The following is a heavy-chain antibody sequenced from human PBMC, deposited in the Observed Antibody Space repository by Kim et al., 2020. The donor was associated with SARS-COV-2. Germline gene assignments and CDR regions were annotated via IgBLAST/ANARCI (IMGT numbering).Heavy chain of an antibody. D-gene: IGHD3-16*02. Sequence: GGSLRLSCVAAGFTFSDFWMSWVRQAPGKGLEWVANITGDGSDKNYVDSVKGRFTTSRDNARNSLYLQMDSLRAEDTAVYYCTVGHYRHTDGWGQGTLVTVSS. J-gene: IGHJ4*02. V-gene: IGHV3-7*01. CDR1: GFTFSDFW. CDR3: TVGHYRHTDG. CDR2: ITGDGSDK.